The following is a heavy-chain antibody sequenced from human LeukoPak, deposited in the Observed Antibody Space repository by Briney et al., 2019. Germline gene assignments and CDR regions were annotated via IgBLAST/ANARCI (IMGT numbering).Heavy chain of an antibody. Sequence: GGSLRLSCAASGFTFSSYAMTWVRQAPGEGLEGVSAISGSGGSTYYADSVKGRFTISRDNSKNTLYLQMNSLRSEDTAVYYCARGKRRNGMDVWGQGTTVTVSS. CDR3: ARGKRRNGMDV. J-gene: IGHJ6*02. V-gene: IGHV3-23*01. CDR1: GFTFSSYA. CDR2: ISGSGGST.